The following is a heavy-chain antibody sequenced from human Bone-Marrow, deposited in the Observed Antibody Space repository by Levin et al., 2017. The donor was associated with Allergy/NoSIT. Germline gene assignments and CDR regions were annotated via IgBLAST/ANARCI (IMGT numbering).Heavy chain of an antibody. D-gene: IGHD3-3*01. CDR3: AKDMKANQLLEYLDQ. CDR1: GFTFSTYG. CDR2: ITWDSGNI. V-gene: IGHV3-9*01. J-gene: IGHJ4*02. Sequence: QTGGSLRLSCAASGFTFSTYGMHWVRQAPGKGLEWVSHITWDSGNIAYADSVKGRFTISRDNAKNSLYLEMHSLGAEDTAFYYCAKDMKANQLLEYLDQWGQGTLVTVSS.